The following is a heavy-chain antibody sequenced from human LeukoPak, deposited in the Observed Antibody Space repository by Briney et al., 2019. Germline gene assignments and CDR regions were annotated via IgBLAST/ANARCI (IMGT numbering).Heavy chain of an antibody. Sequence: SETLSLTCTVSGGTISSYYWSWLRQPAGKGLEWIGRINTSGSTNYNPSFKSRVTMSVDTSKNQFSLKLSSVTAADTAVYYCARFPPDFDSSGYYSDYWGQGTLVTVSS. D-gene: IGHD3-22*01. CDR3: ARFPPDFDSSGYYSDY. CDR1: GGTISSYY. CDR2: INTSGST. J-gene: IGHJ4*02. V-gene: IGHV4-4*07.